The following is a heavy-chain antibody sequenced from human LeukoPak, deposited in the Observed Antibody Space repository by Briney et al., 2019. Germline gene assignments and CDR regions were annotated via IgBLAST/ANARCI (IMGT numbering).Heavy chain of an antibody. CDR1: GFTFSSYT. CDR3: ARDDYYGSGLGGMDV. CDR2: ISSSGSYI. J-gene: IGHJ6*02. D-gene: IGHD3-10*01. V-gene: IGHV3-21*01. Sequence: GGSLRLSCTASGFTFSSYTVIWVRQAPGKGLEWVSSISSSGSYISYADSVKGRFTISRDNAKNSLHLQMNSLRAEDTAVYYCARDDYYGSGLGGMDVWGQGTTVTVS.